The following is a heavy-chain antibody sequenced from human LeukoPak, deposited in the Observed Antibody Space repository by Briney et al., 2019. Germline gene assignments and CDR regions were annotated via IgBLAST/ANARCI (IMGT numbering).Heavy chain of an antibody. CDR3: AKSEYDSSGYYNDY. D-gene: IGHD3-22*01. Sequence: GRSLRLSCAASGFTFSSYGMHWVRQAPGKGLEWVAVISYDGSNKYYADSVKGRFTISRDNSKNTLYLQMNSLRAEDTAVYYCAKSEYDSSGYYNDYWGQGTLVTVSS. CDR2: ISYDGSNK. CDR1: GFTFSSYG. J-gene: IGHJ4*02. V-gene: IGHV3-30*18.